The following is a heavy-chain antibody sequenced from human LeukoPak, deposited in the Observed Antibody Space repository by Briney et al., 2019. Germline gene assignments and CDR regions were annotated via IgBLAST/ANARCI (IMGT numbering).Heavy chain of an antibody. V-gene: IGHV3-30*03. Sequence: GGSLRLSCAASGFTFSSYSMNWVRQAPGKGLEWVAVISYDGSNKYYADSVKGRFTISRDNSKNTLYLQMNSLRAEDTAVYYCARNGVVLQLRAYYYYGMDVWGQGTTVTVSS. CDR1: GFTFSSYS. CDR2: ISYDGSNK. J-gene: IGHJ6*02. CDR3: ARNGVVLQLRAYYYYGMDV. D-gene: IGHD3-3*01.